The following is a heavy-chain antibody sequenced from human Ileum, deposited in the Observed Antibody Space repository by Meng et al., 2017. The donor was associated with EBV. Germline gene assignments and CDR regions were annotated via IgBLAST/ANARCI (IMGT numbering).Heavy chain of an antibody. CDR3: THRPMTSAYYYFDY. CDR2: IYWDDDK. V-gene: IGHV2-5*02. D-gene: IGHD3-22*01. CDR1: EFSLSISGVG. J-gene: IGHJ4*02. Sequence: QITLKESGPTLVKPTRTPTPTCSXSEFSLSISGVGLGWIRQPPGKALEWLAPIYWDDDKRYSPSLKSRLTTTKDTSKNQVVLTMTNMDPVDTATYYCTHRPMTSAYYYFDYWGQGTLVTVSS.